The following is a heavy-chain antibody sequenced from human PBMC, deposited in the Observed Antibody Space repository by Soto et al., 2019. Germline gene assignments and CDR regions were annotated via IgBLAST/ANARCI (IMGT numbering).Heavy chain of an antibody. D-gene: IGHD6-19*01. CDR1: GFTFSTYP. CDR3: ARYRGSTGWDP. CDR2: ISYDGSQK. V-gene: IGHV3-30-3*01. Sequence: QVQLVESGGGVVQPGRSLSLSCAASGFTFSTYPIHWVRQAPGQGLEWLAMISYDGSQKYYADSVKGRFTISRDNSKNMVYLEMNSLRDEDTAIYYCARYRGSTGWDPWGQGTLVTVSS. J-gene: IGHJ5*02.